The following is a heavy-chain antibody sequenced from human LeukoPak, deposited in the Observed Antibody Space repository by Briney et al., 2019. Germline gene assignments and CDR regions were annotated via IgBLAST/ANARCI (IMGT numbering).Heavy chain of an antibody. V-gene: IGHV4-59*01. D-gene: IGHD5-18*01. Sequence: TSETLSLTCTVPGGSISSYYWSWIRQPPGKGLEWIGYIYYSGSTNYNPSLKSRVTISVDTSKNQFSLKLSSVTAADTAVYYCARWGAAGGYSYGFFDYWGQGTLVTVSS. J-gene: IGHJ4*02. CDR2: IYYSGST. CDR3: ARWGAAGGYSYGFFDY. CDR1: GGSISSYY.